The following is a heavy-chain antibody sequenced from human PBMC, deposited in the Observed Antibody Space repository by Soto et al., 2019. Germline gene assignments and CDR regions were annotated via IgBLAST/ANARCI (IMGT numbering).Heavy chain of an antibody. CDR2: INHSGST. J-gene: IGHJ3*02. V-gene: IGHV4-34*01. CDR3: AREGLVVVPAAPSVEPLGDAFDI. CDR1: GGSFSGYY. Sequence: SETLSLTCAVYGGSFSGYYWSWIRQPPGKGLEWIGEINHSGSTNYNPSLKSRVTISVDTSKNQFSLKLSSVTAADTAVYYCAREGLVVVPAAPSVEPLGDAFDIWGQGTMVT. D-gene: IGHD2-2*01.